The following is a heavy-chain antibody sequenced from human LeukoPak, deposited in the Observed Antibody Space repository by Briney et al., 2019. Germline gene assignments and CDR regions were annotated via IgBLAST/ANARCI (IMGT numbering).Heavy chain of an antibody. J-gene: IGHJ5*02. D-gene: IGHD6-13*01. CDR1: GLTFDDYA. CDR2: ISWNSGSI. CDR3: AKDIGSSWTNWFDP. Sequence: GGSLRLSCAASGLTFDDYAMHWVRQAPGKGLEWVSGISWNSGSIGYADSVKGRFTISRDNAKNSLYLQMNSLRAEDTALYYCAKDIGSSWTNWFDPWGQGTLATVSS. V-gene: IGHV3-9*01.